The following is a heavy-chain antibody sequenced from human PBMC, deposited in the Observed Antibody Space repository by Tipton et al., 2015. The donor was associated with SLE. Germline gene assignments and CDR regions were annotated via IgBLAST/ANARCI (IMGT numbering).Heavy chain of an antibody. CDR3: AIRRGLYCSSTSCPVGFDP. CDR2: INHSGST. J-gene: IGHJ5*02. CDR1: GGSFSGYY. V-gene: IGHV4-34*01. Sequence: TLSLTCAVYGGSFSGYYWSWIRQPPGKGLEWIGEINHSGSTNYNPSLKSRVTISVDTSKNQFSLKLSSVTAADTAVYYCAIRRGLYCSSTSCPVGFDPWSQGTLVTVSS. D-gene: IGHD2-2*01.